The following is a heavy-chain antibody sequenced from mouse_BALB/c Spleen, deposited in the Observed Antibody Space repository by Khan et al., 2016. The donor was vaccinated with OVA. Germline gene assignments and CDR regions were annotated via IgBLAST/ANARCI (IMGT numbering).Heavy chain of an antibody. CDR2: ISYSDFT. CDR1: GYSITSGYA. V-gene: IGHV3-2*02. Sequence: VQLQQSGPGLVKPSQSLSLTCTVTGYSITSGYAWNWIRQFPGNKLEWMGYISYSDFTNYNPSLKSRISITRDTSKNQFFLQLSSVTTEDTATYYCARSNYYGYYLDYWGQGATLTVSS. D-gene: IGHD1-1*01. CDR3: ARSNYYGYYLDY. J-gene: IGHJ2*01.